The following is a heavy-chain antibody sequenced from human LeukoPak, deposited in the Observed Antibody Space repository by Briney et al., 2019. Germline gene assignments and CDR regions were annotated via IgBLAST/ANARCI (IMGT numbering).Heavy chain of an antibody. Sequence: GGSLRLSCAASGFTFSSYGMHWVRQAPGKGLEWVAVIWYDGSNKYYADSVKGRFTISRDNSKNTLYLQMNSLRAEDTAVYYCAKDPRVDMEPDAFDIWGQGTMVTVSS. J-gene: IGHJ3*02. CDR3: AKDPRVDMEPDAFDI. CDR1: GFTFSSYG. CDR2: IWYDGSNK. V-gene: IGHV3-33*06. D-gene: IGHD5-12*01.